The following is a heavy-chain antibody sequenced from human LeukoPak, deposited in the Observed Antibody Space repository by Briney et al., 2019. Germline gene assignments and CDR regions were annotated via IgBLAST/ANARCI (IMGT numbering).Heavy chain of an antibody. V-gene: IGHV3-74*01. Sequence: PGGSLRLSCAAPGFTFRTYWMHWVRQAPGKGLVWVSRINGDGSSTTYADSVKGRFTISRDNAKNTLYLQMNSLRAEDTAVYYCARDQGYQLFDPWGQGTLVTVSS. J-gene: IGHJ5*02. CDR3: ARDQGYQLFDP. CDR2: INGDGSST. CDR1: GFTFRTYW. D-gene: IGHD2-2*01.